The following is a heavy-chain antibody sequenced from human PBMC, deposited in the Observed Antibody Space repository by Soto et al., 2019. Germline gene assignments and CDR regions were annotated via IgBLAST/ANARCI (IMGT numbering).Heavy chain of an antibody. V-gene: IGHV1-18*01. Sequence: QVQLVQSGAEVKKPGASVKVSCKASGYTFTSYGISWVRQAPGQGLEWMGWISAYNGNTNYAQKLQGSVTMTTDTSTSTAYMELRSLRSDDTAVYYCASHYYDSSGYVPSKERDAFDIWGKGTMVTVSS. CDR1: GYTFTSYG. J-gene: IGHJ3*02. CDR3: ASHYYDSSGYVPSKERDAFDI. CDR2: ISAYNGNT. D-gene: IGHD3-22*01.